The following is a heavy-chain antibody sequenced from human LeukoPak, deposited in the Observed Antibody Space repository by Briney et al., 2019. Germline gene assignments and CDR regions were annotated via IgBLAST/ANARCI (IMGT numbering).Heavy chain of an antibody. D-gene: IGHD2-2*01. J-gene: IGHJ4*02. CDR2: IYYSGST. CDR3: ARVSPSRTLLDY. Sequence: SETLSLTCTVSGGSISSSSYYWGWIRQPPGKGLEWIGSIYYSGSTYYDPSLKSRVTISVDTSKNQFSLKLSSVTAADTAVYYCARVSPSRTLLDYWGQGTLVTVSS. V-gene: IGHV4-39*07. CDR1: GGSISSSSYY.